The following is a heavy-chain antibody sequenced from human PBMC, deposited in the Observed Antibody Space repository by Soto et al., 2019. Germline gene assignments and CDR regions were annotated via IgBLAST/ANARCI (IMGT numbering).Heavy chain of an antibody. CDR1: GFTFSTST. Sequence: PGGSLRLSCAASGFTFSTSTMYWVRQAPGKGPEWLAVMAYDGTSEYYADSVKGRFIISRDNWKNTLYLQMNSLRLEDTALYYCASRRGGGYFEYWGQGAPVTVSS. CDR3: ASRRGGGYFEY. V-gene: IGHV3-30*04. D-gene: IGHD2-15*01. CDR2: MAYDGTSE. J-gene: IGHJ4*02.